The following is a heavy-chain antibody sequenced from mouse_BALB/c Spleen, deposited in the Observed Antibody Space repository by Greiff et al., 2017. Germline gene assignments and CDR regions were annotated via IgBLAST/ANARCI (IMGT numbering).Heavy chain of an antibody. CDR2: ISSGSSTI. Sequence: DVMLVESGGGLVQPGGSRKLSCAASGFTFSSFGMHWVRQAPEKGLEWVAYISSGSSTIYYADTVKGRFTISRDNPKNTLFLQMTSLRSEDTAMYYCARSGFTTVVLDYWGQGTTLTVSS. CDR1: GFTFSSFG. V-gene: IGHV5-17*02. CDR3: ARSGFTTVVLDY. D-gene: IGHD1-1*01. J-gene: IGHJ2*01.